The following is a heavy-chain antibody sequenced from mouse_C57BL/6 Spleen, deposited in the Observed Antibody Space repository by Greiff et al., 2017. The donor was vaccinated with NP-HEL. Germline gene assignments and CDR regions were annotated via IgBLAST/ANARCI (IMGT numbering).Heavy chain of an antibody. CDR1: GFTFSSYA. D-gene: IGHD1-1*01. CDR3: TSHYYGSSSDYYAMDY. CDR2: ISSGGDYI. Sequence: EVKLVESGEGLVKPGGSLKLSCAASGFTFSSYAMSWVRQTPEKRLEWVAYISSGGDYIYYADTVKGRFTISRDNARNTLYLQMSSLKSEDTAMYYCTSHYYGSSSDYYAMDYWGQGTSVTVSS. J-gene: IGHJ4*01. V-gene: IGHV5-9-1*02.